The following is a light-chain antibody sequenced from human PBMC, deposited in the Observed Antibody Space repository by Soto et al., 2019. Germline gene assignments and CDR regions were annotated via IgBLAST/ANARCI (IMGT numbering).Light chain of an antibody. V-gene: IGKV3-15*01. CDR2: DAS. CDR1: QSVGAN. J-gene: IGKJ1*01. CDR3: QQYTYWPRT. Sequence: EKVMTQSPATLSVSPGERATLSCRASQSVGANLAWYQQQPGQDPRLLIYDASTRAAGISPRFSGGGTGTELTRTISSLQSEDFGGYCCQQYTYWPRTFGQGTKVGIK.